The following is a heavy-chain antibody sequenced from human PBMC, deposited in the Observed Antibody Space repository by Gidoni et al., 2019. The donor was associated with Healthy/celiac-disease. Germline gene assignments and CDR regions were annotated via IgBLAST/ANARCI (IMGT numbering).Heavy chain of an antibody. J-gene: IGHJ4*02. CDR1: WYSLTRDC. CDR2: IDPSDSYT. V-gene: IGHV5-10-1*03. Sequence: EVQLVQSGAEMKKPGSSLRICCSGCWYSLTRDCISWVRQMPGKGLEWMGWIDPSDSYTNYSPSFQGNVIISAAKSISTAYLQWSSLKASDTAMYYCARHHPYYYDSSGYYDYWGQGTLATVSS. D-gene: IGHD3-22*01. CDR3: ARHHPYYYDSSGYYDY.